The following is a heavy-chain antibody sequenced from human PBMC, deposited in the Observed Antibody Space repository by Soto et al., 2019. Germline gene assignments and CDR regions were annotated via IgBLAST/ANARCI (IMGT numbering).Heavy chain of an antibody. V-gene: IGHV1-8*01. CDR3: ARCPTWSGNGDY. CDR1: GYTFTSYD. D-gene: IGHD1-1*01. CDR2: MNPNSGNT. J-gene: IGHJ4*02. Sequence: QVQLVQSGAEVKKPGASVKVSCKASGYTFTSYDINWVRQATGKGLEWMGWMNPNSGNTGYAQKFRGRVTMTRHTSISTADMELSRLRSDDTAVYYCARCPTWSGNGDYWGQGTLVTVSS.